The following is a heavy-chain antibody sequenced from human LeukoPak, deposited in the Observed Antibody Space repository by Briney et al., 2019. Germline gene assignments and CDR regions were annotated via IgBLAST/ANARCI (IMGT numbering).Heavy chain of an antibody. CDR3: AVLSYDSSGYYYPFDY. CDR1: GDTFTSYA. D-gene: IGHD3-22*01. CDR2: MNTNTGNP. Sequence: ASVKVSCKASGDTFTSYAMHWVRQAPGQRLEWMGWMNTNTGNPTYAQGFTGRFVFSLDTSVSTAYLQISSLKTEDTAVYYCAVLSYDSSGYYYPFDYWGQGTLVTVSS. J-gene: IGHJ4*02. V-gene: IGHV7-4-1*02.